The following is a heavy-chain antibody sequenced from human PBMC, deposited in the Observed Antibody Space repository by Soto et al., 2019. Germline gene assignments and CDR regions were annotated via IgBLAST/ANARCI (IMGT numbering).Heavy chain of an antibody. Sequence: ESLKISCKGSGDGFTSYWIVWVRQMPGKGLEWMGIIYPSDSETRYSPSFQGQVTISADKSISTVYLQMNSLKTEDTAVYYCTTDPTQNVLRFLEWDYYYYGMDVWGQGTTVTVSS. CDR1: GDGFTSYW. V-gene: IGHV5-51*06. J-gene: IGHJ6*02. CDR3: TTDPTQNVLRFLEWDYYYYGMDV. CDR2: IYPSDSET. D-gene: IGHD3-3*01.